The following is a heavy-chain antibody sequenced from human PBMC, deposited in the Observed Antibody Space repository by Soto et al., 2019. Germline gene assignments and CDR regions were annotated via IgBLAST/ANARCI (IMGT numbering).Heavy chain of an antibody. CDR1: GGSISSYY. CDR2: IYYSGST. Sequence: PSETLSLTCTVSGGSISSYYWSWIRQPPGKGLEWIGYIYYSGSTNYNPSLKSRVTISVDTSKNQFSLKLSSVTAADTAVYYCARDMEHVDIVSTVVHQYSFFGMDVWGQGTTVTVSS. J-gene: IGHJ6*02. CDR3: ARDMEHVDIVSTVVHQYSFFGMDV. V-gene: IGHV4-59*01. D-gene: IGHD5-12*01.